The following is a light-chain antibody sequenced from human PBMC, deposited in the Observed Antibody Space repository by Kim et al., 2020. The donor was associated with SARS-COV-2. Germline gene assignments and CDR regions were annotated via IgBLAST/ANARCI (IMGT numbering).Light chain of an antibody. V-gene: IGLV3-1*01. CDR2: QDS. Sequence: VSPGRTASITCAGDKLGDKYACWYQQKPGPSPVLVIYQDSKRPSGIPERFSGSNSGNTATLTISGTQAMDEADYYCQAWDSSTLWVFGGGTQLTVL. CDR1: KLGDKY. J-gene: IGLJ3*02. CDR3: QAWDSSTLWV.